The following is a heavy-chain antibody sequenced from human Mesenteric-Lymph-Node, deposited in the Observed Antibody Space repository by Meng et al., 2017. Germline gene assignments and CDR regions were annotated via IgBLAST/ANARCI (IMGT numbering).Heavy chain of an antibody. D-gene: IGHD6-6*01. J-gene: IGHJ6*02. CDR3: ARDRSIAARRGYYYYGMDV. CDR1: GFTFSSYE. V-gene: IGHV3-21*01. Sequence: GESLKISCAASGFTFSSYEMNWVRQAPGKGLEWVSSISSSSSYIYYADSVKGRFTISRDNAKNSLYLQMNSLRAEDTAVYYCARDRSIAARRGYYYYGMDVWGQGTTVTVSS. CDR2: ISSSSSYI.